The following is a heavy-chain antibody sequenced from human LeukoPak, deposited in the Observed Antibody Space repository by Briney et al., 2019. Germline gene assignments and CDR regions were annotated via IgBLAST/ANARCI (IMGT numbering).Heavy chain of an antibody. J-gene: IGHJ4*02. CDR2: ISSSSSTI. Sequence: GGSLRLSCAASGFTFSSYSMNWVRQAPGKGLEWVSYISSSSSTIYYADSVKGRFTISRDNAKNSLYLQMNSLRAEDTAVYYCAGLIVVVPAATFGYWGQGTLVTVSS. V-gene: IGHV3-48*01. CDR3: AGLIVVVPAATFGY. D-gene: IGHD2-2*01. CDR1: GFTFSSYS.